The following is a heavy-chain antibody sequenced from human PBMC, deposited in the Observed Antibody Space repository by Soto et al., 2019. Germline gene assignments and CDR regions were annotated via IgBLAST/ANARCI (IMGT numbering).Heavy chain of an antibody. CDR1: GYTFISYG. CDR2: ISAYNDYT. Sequence: ASVKVSCKASGYTFISYGISWVRQAPGQGLEWMGWISAYNDYTNYAQKLQGRVTMTTDTSTRIAYLELRSLRSDDTAVYYCAREFWGGYYFNYYGMDVWGQGPTVTVSS. D-gene: IGHD3-3*01. V-gene: IGHV1-18*01. J-gene: IGHJ6*02. CDR3: AREFWGGYYFNYYGMDV.